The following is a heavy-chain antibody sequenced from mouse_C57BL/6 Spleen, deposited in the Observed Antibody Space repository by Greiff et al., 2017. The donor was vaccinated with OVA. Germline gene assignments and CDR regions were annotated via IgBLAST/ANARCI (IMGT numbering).Heavy chain of an antibody. D-gene: IGHD1-1*01. Sequence: EVQLKQSVAELVRPGASVKLSCTASGFNIKNTYMHWVKQRPEQGLEWIGRIDPANGNTKYAPKFQGKATITADTSSTPAYLQLSSLTSEDTAIYYCAGDYYGSSYEAWGQWGQGTLVTVSA. V-gene: IGHV14-3*01. J-gene: IGHJ3*01. CDR2: IDPANGNT. CDR3: AGDYYGSSYEAWGQ. CDR1: GFNIKNTY.